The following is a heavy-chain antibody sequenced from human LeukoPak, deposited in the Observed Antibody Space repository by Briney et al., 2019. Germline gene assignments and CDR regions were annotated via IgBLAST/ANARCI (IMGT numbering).Heavy chain of an antibody. J-gene: IGHJ4*02. CDR2: ISYDGSNK. Sequence: GGSLRHSCAASGFSLNSHWMNWVRQAPGKGLEWVAVISYDGSNKCYADSVKGRFTISRDNPKNTLYLQMNSLRAEDTAVYYCARDPLGTRPGFDYWGQGTLVTVSS. V-gene: IGHV3-30*03. CDR1: GFSLNSHW. D-gene: IGHD1-1*01. CDR3: ARDPLGTRPGFDY.